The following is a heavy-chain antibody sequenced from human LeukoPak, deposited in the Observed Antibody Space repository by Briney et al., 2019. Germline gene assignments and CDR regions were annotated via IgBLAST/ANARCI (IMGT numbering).Heavy chain of an antibody. Sequence: ASVKVSCKASVYTFTSYYMHWVRQAPAHGLEGMGIINPSGGSTSYAQRLPGRVTMTRDMSTSTVYMELSSLRSEDTAVYYRARAPPRSLELLYLRYWGQGTLVTVSS. CDR3: ARAPPRSLELLYLRY. V-gene: IGHV1-46*04. CDR1: VYTFTSYY. D-gene: IGHD3-9*01. J-gene: IGHJ4*02. CDR2: INPSGGST.